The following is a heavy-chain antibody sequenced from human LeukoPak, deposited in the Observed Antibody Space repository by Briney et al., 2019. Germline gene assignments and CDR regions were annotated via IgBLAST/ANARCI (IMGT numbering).Heavy chain of an antibody. CDR1: GFTFSSYG. V-gene: IGHV3-21*01. Sequence: GGSLRLSCAASGFTFSSYGMHWVRQAPGKGLEWVSSISTSSSYIYYADSVKGRFTISRDNAKNSLYLQMNSLRAEDTAVYYCARVSGTFGELYWGQGTLVTVSS. CDR3: ARVSGTFGELY. J-gene: IGHJ4*02. CDR2: ISTSSSYI. D-gene: IGHD3-10*01.